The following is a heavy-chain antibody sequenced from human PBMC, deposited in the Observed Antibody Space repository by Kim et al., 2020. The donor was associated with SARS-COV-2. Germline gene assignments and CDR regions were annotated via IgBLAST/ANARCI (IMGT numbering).Heavy chain of an antibody. CDR1: GFTFSSYV. J-gene: IGHJ6*02. CDR2: ISGSGGST. Sequence: GGSLRLSCAASGFTFSSYVMSWVRQAPGKGLEWVSAISGSGGSTYYADSVKGRFTISRDNSKNTLYLQMNSLRAEDTAVYYCAKDRREYSSSWYNGMDVWGQGTTVTVSS. D-gene: IGHD6-13*01. CDR3: AKDRREYSSSWYNGMDV. V-gene: IGHV3-23*01.